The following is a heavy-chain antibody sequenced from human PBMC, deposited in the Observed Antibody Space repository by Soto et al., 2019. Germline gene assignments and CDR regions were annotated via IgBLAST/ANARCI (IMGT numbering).Heavy chain of an antibody. V-gene: IGHV3-30*04. J-gene: IGHJ1*01. CDR2: ISYDGSNK. CDR3: ARDQIAVARAEYFQH. Sequence: GGSLRLSCAASGFTFSSYAMHWVRQAPGKGLEWVAVISYDGSNKYYADSVKGRFTISRDNSKNTLYLQMNSLRAEDTAVYYCARDQIAVARAEYFQHWGQGTLVTVSS. CDR1: GFTFSSYA. D-gene: IGHD6-19*01.